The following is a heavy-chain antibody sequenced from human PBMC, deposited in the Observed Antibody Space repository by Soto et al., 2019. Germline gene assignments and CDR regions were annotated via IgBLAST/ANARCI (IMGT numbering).Heavy chain of an antibody. D-gene: IGHD4-17*01. CDR3: ASSRNDCGDLIYYYYYGMDV. J-gene: IGHJ6*02. Sequence: QVQLVQSGAEVKKPGSSVKVSCKASGGTFSSYAINWVRQAPGQGLEWMGGIVPIFGAANHAQKFQGRVTMTTDQSTSTAYMELSSLRSDDTAVYYCASSRNDCGDLIYYYYYGMDVWGQGTTVTV. V-gene: IGHV1-69*01. CDR2: IVPIFGAA. CDR1: GGTFSSYA.